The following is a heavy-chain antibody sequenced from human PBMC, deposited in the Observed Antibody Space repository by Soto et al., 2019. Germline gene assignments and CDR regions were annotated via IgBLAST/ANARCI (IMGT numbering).Heavy chain of an antibody. CDR1: GGSISSYY. Sequence: SETLSLTCTVSGGSISSYYWSWIRQPPGKGLEWIGYIYYSGSTNYNPSLKSRVTISVDTSKNQFSLKLSSVTAADTAVYYCARDPHYDYIWGSYRASWYFDYWGQGTLVTVSS. CDR2: IYYSGST. CDR3: ARDPHYDYIWGSYRASWYFDY. V-gene: IGHV4-59*01. J-gene: IGHJ4*02. D-gene: IGHD3-16*02.